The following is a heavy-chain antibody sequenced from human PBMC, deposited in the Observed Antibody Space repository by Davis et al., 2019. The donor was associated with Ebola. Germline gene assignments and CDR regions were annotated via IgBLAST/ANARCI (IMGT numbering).Heavy chain of an antibody. D-gene: IGHD3-10*01. CDR3: ARIRVGYYGSGTLRGYYYYGMDV. Sequence: SGPTLVKPTQTLTLTCTFSGFSLSTNGMCVSWIRQSPGGALEWLALIDWDDDKYYSTSLKTRLTISKDTSKNQVVLTMTNMDPVDTPTYYCARIRVGYYGSGTLRGYYYYGMDVWGKGTTVTVSS. CDR1: GFSLSTNGMC. V-gene: IGHV2-70*01. J-gene: IGHJ6*04. CDR2: IDWDDDK.